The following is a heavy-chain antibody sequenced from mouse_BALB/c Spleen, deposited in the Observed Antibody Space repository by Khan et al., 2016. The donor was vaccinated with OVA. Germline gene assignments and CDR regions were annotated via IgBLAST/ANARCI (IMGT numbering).Heavy chain of an antibody. CDR3: ARYGDGGSLAD. D-gene: IGHD1-1*02. Sequence: EVGLGESGGGFMQPGGSLKLSCATSGFTLTDYYMYWVRQTPEKRLEWVAYISNRGTTTYYPDTVRGRFTLSRDTDTNTLFLQMSRLGTEQPAIYFCARYGDGGSLADWCQGTLVTVSA. CDR1: GFTLTDYY. J-gene: IGHJ3*01. V-gene: IGHV5-12*02. CDR2: ISNRGTTT.